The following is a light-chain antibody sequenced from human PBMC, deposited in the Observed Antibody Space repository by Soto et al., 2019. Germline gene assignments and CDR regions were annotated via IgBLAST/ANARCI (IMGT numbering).Light chain of an antibody. CDR3: AAWDDSLSYV. CDR2: SNN. Sequence: QSALTQPASVSGSPGQSITISCTGTSSDVGGYNYVSWYQQLPGTAPKLLIYSNNQRPSGVPDRFSGSKSGTSASLAISGLQSEDEADYYCAAWDDSLSYVFGTGTKVTVL. J-gene: IGLJ1*01. CDR1: SSDVGGYNY. V-gene: IGLV1-44*01.